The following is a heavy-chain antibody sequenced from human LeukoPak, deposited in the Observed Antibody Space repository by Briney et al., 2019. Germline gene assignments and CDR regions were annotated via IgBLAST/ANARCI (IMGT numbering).Heavy chain of an antibody. D-gene: IGHD6-19*01. CDR2: ISGSSSFT. CDR1: GFTFSDYY. J-gene: IGHJ5*02. Sequence: PGGSLRLSCAASGFTFSDYYMSWIRQAPGKGLEWVSYISGSSSFTKYADSVKGRFTISRDNAKNSLYLQMNSLRAEDTAVYYCARDQWLVTGGGWFDPWGQGTLVTVSS. V-gene: IGHV3-11*06. CDR3: ARDQWLVTGGGWFDP.